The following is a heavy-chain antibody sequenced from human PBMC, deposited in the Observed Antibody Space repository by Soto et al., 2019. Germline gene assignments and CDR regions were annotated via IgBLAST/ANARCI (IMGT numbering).Heavy chain of an antibody. J-gene: IGHJ6*02. V-gene: IGHV1-8*01. Sequence: QVQRVQSGAEVKKPGASVKVSCKASGYTFTSYDINWVRQATGQGLEWMGWMNPNSGNTGYAQKFQGRVTMTRNTSISTAYMELSSLRSEDTAVYYCARGSYSYGHYYYGMDVWGQGTTVTVSS. CDR3: ARGSYSYGHYYYGMDV. D-gene: IGHD5-18*01. CDR2: MNPNSGNT. CDR1: GYTFTSYD.